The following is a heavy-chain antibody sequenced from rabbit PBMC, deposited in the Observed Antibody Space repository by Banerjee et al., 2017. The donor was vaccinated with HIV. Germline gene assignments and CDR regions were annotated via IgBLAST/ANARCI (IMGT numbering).Heavy chain of an antibody. CDR1: GFDFRTNA. CDR3: ARGVYPGNTDYNYYFDL. J-gene: IGHJ4*01. Sequence: QSLEESGGGLVQPGASLTLTCTASGFDFRTNAMCWVRQAPGKGPEWIACIYTGSSGSTYYASWAKGRFTISKTSSTTVTLQMTSLTAADTATYFCARGVYPGNTDYNYYFDLWGQGTLVTV. CDR2: IYTGSSGST. D-gene: IGHD8-1*01. V-gene: IGHV1S40*01.